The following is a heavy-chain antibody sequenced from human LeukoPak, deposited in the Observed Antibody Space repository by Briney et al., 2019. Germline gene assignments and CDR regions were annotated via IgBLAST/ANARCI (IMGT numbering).Heavy chain of an antibody. J-gene: IGHJ4*02. Sequence: ASVKVSCKASGYTFASYAMHWVRQAPGQRLEWMGWINAGNGNTKYSQKFQGRVTITRDTSASTAYMELSSLRSEDTAVYYCARDLGSPWAYFDYWGQGTLVTVSS. CDR3: ARDLGSPWAYFDY. CDR1: GYTFASYA. D-gene: IGHD7-27*01. CDR2: INAGNGNT. V-gene: IGHV1-3*01.